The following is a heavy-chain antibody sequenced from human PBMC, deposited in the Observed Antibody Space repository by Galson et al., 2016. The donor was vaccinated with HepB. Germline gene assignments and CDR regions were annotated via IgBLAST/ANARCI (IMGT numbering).Heavy chain of an antibody. CDR1: GDSISSGFDS. J-gene: IGHJ6*03. CDR3: ARVSRNFYYDSSGYGYYYYMDV. CDR2: IYYNGST. D-gene: IGHD3-22*01. V-gene: IGHV4-39*01. Sequence: ETLSLTCSVSGDSISSGFDSWGWIRQPPGKGLQWIGTIYYNGSTYYNPSLKSRATTSVDTSKNQFSLKLSSVTAADTAVYYCARVSRNFYYDSSGYGYYYYMDVWGKGTTVTVSS.